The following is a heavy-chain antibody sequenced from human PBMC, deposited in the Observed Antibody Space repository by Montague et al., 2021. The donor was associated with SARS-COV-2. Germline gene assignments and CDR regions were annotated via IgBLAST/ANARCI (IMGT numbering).Heavy chain of an antibody. Sequence: TLSLTCTVSGASISSGDYYWSWIRQPAGKGLEWIGHIYTSGSTKYNPSLNSRVTMLVDTSKNQFSLNLMPVTAADTAVYYCARVGGGMATYFDNWGQGTLVTVSS. J-gene: IGHJ4*02. CDR2: IYTSGST. D-gene: IGHD3-16*01. V-gene: IGHV4-61*09. CDR3: ARVGGGMATYFDN. CDR1: GASISSGDYY.